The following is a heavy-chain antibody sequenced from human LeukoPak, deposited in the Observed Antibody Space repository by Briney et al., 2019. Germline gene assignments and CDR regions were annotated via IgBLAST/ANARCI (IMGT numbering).Heavy chain of an antibody. CDR3: ARXXXYDXLTGYSGVFDY. CDR1: GGSFSGYY. D-gene: IGHD3-9*01. J-gene: IGHJ4*02. V-gene: IGHV4-34*01. Sequence: PSETLSLTCAVYGGSFSGYYWSWIRQPPGKGLEWIGEINHSGSTNYNPSLKSRVTISVDTSKNQFSLKLSSVTAADTAVYYCARXXXYDXLTGYSGVFDYWGQGTLVTASS. CDR2: INHSGST.